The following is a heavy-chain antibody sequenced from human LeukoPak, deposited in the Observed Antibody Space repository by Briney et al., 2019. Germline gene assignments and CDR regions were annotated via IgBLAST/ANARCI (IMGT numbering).Heavy chain of an antibody. J-gene: IGHJ3*02. CDR1: GFTFSNYA. CDR3: AEPQTGSSGYYSPDAFDI. V-gene: IGHV3-30*04. CDR2: TSYDGSDK. Sequence: GRSLRLSCAASGFTFSNYAMHWVRQAPGKWLEWEAVTSYDGSDKEYADAVKGRCTISRDNSKTTLFLQINSLRAEDTAVYYCAEPQTGSSGYYSPDAFDIWGQGTMVTVSS. D-gene: IGHD3-22*01.